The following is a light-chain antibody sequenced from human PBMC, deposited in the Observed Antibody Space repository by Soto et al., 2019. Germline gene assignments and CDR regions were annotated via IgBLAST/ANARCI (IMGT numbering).Light chain of an antibody. CDR1: QSVSSH. V-gene: IGKV3-11*01. CDR2: DVS. Sequence: EVVLTQPPVILLLSPGASSTLSCSASQSVSSHLSWYQQKHGQAPRLLIYDVSNRATSILARLSGSGSGTDFTLTISSLQPEDFAVNYCQQRSNWPSITFGQGTRLEI. CDR3: QQRSNWPSIT. J-gene: IGKJ5*01.